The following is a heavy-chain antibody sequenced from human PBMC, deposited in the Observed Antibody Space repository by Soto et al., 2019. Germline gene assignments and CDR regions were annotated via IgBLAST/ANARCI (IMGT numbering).Heavy chain of an antibody. J-gene: IGHJ4*02. D-gene: IGHD5-18*01. CDR1: GGSGGSFSGYY. V-gene: IGHV4-39*01. CDR2: IYYSGST. CDR3: ARLSGYSYGYRTFFDY. Sequence: SETLSLTCAVYGGSGGSFSGYYWSWIRQPPGKGLEWIGSIYYSGSTYYNPSLKSRVTISVDTSKNQFSLKLSSVTAADTAVYYCARLSGYSYGYRTFFDYWGQGTLVTVSS.